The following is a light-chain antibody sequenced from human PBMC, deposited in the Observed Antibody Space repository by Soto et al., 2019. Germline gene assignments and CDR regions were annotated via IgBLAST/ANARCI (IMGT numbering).Light chain of an antibody. CDR3: QQYKGDST. J-gene: IGKJ4*01. V-gene: IGKV1-5*03. CDR1: QSVSRW. Sequence: DIQMTQSPSTLSAPVGDRVTITCRASQSVSRWLAWYQQKPGKAPNLLIYKASNLQSGVPSRFSGSGSGTAFTLAIRSLQRDDFATYCCQQYKGDSTCGGGTKVESK. CDR2: KAS.